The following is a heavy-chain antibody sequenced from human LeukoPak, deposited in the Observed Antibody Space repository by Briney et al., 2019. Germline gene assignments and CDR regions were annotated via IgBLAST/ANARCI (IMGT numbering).Heavy chain of an antibody. Sequence: SQTLSLTCAISGDSFSSNSAAWNWIRQSPSRGPEWLGSTYYRSKWYNDYAVSVKSRITINTDTSKNQFSLQLNSVTPEDTAVYYCARGRYSREYYYGMDVWGKGTTVTVSS. J-gene: IGHJ6*04. CDR2: TYYRSKWYN. CDR1: GDSFSSNSAA. CDR3: ARGRYSREYYYGMDV. V-gene: IGHV6-1*01. D-gene: IGHD6-13*01.